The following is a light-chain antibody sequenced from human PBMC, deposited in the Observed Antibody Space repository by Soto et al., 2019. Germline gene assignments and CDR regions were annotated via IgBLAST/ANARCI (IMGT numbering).Light chain of an antibody. Sequence: DIQMTQSTSTLSASVGDRVTITCRATQSISASLAWYQQKPGEAPTLLIYDAYSLESGVPSRFSGGGSETEFTLTISSLQPDDVATYYCQHYDEYPWTFGQGTKVEIK. CDR1: QSISAS. CDR2: DAY. J-gene: IGKJ1*01. CDR3: QHYDEYPWT. V-gene: IGKV1-5*01.